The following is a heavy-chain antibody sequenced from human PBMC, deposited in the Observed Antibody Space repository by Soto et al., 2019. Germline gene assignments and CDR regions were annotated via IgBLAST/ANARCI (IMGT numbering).Heavy chain of an antibody. Sequence: QVQLQESGPGLVKPSQTLSLTCTVSGGSISSGGYYWSWIRQHPGRGLEWIGYIYYSGSTYYNPSIKSRVHISVDTSQNQFALKLSSVTAAGTAVYYCGRGNTYDYWGQGTLVTASS. CDR2: IYYSGST. CDR3: GRGNTYDY. J-gene: IGHJ4*02. CDR1: GGSISSGGYY. V-gene: IGHV4-31*03.